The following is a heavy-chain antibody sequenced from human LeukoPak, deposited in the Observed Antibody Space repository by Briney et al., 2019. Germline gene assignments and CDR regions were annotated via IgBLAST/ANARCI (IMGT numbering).Heavy chain of an antibody. J-gene: IGHJ4*02. CDR1: GFTFSSYA. CDR2: ISGSGGST. CDR3: AKDKYYYDSSGTVDY. V-gene: IGHV3-23*01. D-gene: IGHD3-22*01. Sequence: GGSLRLSCAASGFTFSSYAMSWVRQAPGKGLEWVSAISGSGGSTYYADSVKGRFTISRDNSKNTLYLQMNGLRAEDTAVYYCAKDKYYYDSSGTVDYWGQGTLVTVSS.